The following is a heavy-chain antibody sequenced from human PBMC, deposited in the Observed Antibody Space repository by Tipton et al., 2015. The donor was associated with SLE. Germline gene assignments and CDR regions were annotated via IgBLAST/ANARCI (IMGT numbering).Heavy chain of an antibody. V-gene: IGHV4-59*12. J-gene: IGHJ4*02. CDR1: GGPISDFY. CDR2: IFYTGST. D-gene: IGHD5-12*01. Sequence: GLVKPSETLSLVCTVSGGPISDFYWSWIRQPPGKGLEWVGSIFYTGSTYYNPSLKSRVSFSIDTSKHQFSLKLNSVTAADTAVYYCARRHYSGPFDSWGQGTLVTVSS. CDR3: ARRHYSGPFDS.